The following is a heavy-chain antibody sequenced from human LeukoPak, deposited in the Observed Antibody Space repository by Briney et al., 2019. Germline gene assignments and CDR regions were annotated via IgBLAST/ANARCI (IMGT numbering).Heavy chain of an antibody. V-gene: IGHV1-46*01. J-gene: IGHJ4*02. Sequence: ASVKVSCKASGYIFTGYYMHWVRQAPGQGLEWMGIINPSGGSPTYAQKFQGRVTMTRDMSTGTVYMELSSLRSEDTAVYYCARDIGGSSWYFDYWGQGTLVTVSS. CDR2: INPSGGSP. CDR3: ARDIGGSSWYFDY. CDR1: GYIFTGYY. D-gene: IGHD6-13*01.